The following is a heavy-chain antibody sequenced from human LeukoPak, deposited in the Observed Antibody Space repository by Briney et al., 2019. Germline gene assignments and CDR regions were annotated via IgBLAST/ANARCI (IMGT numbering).Heavy chain of an antibody. V-gene: IGHV3-30*09. J-gene: IGHJ4*03. Sequence: GRSLRLSCAASGFTFSSYAMHWVRQAPGKGLEWVAVISYDGSNKYYADSVKGRFAISRDNSKNTLYLQLNSLRAEDTAVYYCARELERTLDYWGQGTTVTVSS. D-gene: IGHD1-1*01. CDR2: ISYDGSNK. CDR3: ARELERTLDY. CDR1: GFTFSSYA.